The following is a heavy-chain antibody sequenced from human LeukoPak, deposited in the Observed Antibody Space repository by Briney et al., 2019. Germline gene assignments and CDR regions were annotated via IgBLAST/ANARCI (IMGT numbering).Heavy chain of an antibody. V-gene: IGHV1-45*02. CDR2: ITPFNGNT. CDR3: ASNPFWSGGYGMDV. D-gene: IGHD3-3*01. J-gene: IGHJ6*02. CDR1: GYTFTYRY. Sequence: GASVKVSCKASGYTFTYRYLHWVRQAPGQALEWMGWITPFNGNTNYAQKFQDRVTITRDRSMSTAYMELSSLRSEDTAMYYCASNPFWSGGYGMDVWGQGTTVTVSS.